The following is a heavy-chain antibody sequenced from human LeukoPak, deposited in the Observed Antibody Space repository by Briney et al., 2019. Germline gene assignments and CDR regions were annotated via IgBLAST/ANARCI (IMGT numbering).Heavy chain of an antibody. Sequence: GGSLRPSCAGSGFTFSSYEMNWVRQAPGKGLEWISYISTSGSTTYYADSVKGRFTISRDNAKNSLYLQMNSLRGEDTAVYYCAAGSGTSPWGQGTLVNVSS. CDR3: AAGSGTSP. CDR2: ISTSGSTT. V-gene: IGHV3-48*03. CDR1: GFTFSSYE. J-gene: IGHJ5*02. D-gene: IGHD2-2*01.